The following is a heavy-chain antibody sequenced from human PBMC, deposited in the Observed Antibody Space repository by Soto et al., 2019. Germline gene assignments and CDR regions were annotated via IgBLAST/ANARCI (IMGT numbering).Heavy chain of an antibody. V-gene: IGHV4-61*01. D-gene: IGHD1-26*01. J-gene: IGHJ6*02. CDR1: GGSVSSGSYY. CDR3: ARGSGNYYYGMDV. CDR2: IYYSGST. Sequence: PSETLSLTCTVSGGSVSSGSYYWILIRQPPGKGLEWIGYIYYSGSTNYNPSLKSRVTISVDTSKNQFSLKLSSVTAADTAVYYCARGSGNYYYGMDVWGQGTTVTVSS.